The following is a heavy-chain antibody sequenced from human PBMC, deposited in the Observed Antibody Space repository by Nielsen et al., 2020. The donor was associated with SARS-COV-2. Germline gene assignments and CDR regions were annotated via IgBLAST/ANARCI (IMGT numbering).Heavy chain of an antibody. CDR1: GYTLTELS. Sequence: ASVKVSCKVSGYTLTELSMHWVRQAPGKGLEWMGGFDPEDGETIYAQKLQGRVTMTTDTSTSTAYMELRSLRSDDTAVYYCAREEGILYLDVWGQGTTVTVSS. J-gene: IGHJ6*02. CDR2: FDPEDGET. CDR3: AREEGILYLDV. D-gene: IGHD2-15*01. V-gene: IGHV1-24*01.